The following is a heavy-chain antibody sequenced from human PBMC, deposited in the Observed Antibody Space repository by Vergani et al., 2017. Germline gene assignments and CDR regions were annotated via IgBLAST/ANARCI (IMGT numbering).Heavy chain of an antibody. Sequence: QVQLVHSGAEVKKPGSSVKVSCKASGGTFSSYTISWVRQAPGQGLEWMGRIIPILGIANYAQKFQGRVTITADKSTSTAYMELSSLRSEDTAVYYCARKYSSGWTNDAFDIWGQGTMVTVSS. CDR1: GGTFSSYT. CDR2: IIPILGIA. V-gene: IGHV1-69*02. D-gene: IGHD6-19*01. CDR3: ARKYSSGWTNDAFDI. J-gene: IGHJ3*02.